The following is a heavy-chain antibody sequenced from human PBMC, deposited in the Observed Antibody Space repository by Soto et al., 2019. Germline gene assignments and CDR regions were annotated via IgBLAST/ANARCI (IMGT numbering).Heavy chain of an antibody. CDR3: ARGLGSYYDFWSGFPGWFDP. CDR1: GGSISSGGYS. Sequence: QLQLQESGSGLVKPSQTLSLTCAVSGGSISSGGYSWSWIRQPPGKGLEWIGYIYHSGSTYYNPSLKSRVTISVDRSKNQFSLKLSSVTAADTAVYDCARGLGSYYDFWSGFPGWFDPWGQGTLVTVSS. V-gene: IGHV4-30-2*01. J-gene: IGHJ5*02. CDR2: IYHSGST. D-gene: IGHD3-3*01.